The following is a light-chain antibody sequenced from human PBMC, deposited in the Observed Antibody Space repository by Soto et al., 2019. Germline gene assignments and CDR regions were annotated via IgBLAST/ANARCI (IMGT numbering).Light chain of an antibody. Sequence: EIVMTQSPATLSVSPGERATLSCRASQSVSSNLAWYQQKPGQAPRLLIYGASTRATGIPARFSGSGSGTEFTLTISSLQSEDFAVYYCQQYNNWPLYTFGQGTKLKIK. CDR3: QQYNNWPLYT. CDR2: GAS. V-gene: IGKV3-15*01. CDR1: QSVSSN. J-gene: IGKJ2*01.